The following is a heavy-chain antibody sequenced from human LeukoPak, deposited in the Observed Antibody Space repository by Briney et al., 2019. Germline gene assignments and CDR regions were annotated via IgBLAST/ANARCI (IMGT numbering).Heavy chain of an antibody. D-gene: IGHD1-1*01. CDR1: GYTFTGYY. J-gene: IGHJ4*02. Sequence: ASVKVSCKASGYTFTGYYMHWVRQAPGKGLEWMGGFDPEDGETIYAQKFQGRVTMTEDTSTDTAYMELSSLRSEDTAVYYCATDLNGVLNFDYWGQGTLVTVSS. CDR2: FDPEDGET. V-gene: IGHV1-24*01. CDR3: ATDLNGVLNFDY.